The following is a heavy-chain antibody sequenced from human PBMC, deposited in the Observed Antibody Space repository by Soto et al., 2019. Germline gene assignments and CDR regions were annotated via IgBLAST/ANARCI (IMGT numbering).Heavy chain of an antibody. Sequence: QVQLQQWGAGPLRPLETLSLTCGVSGGSFSGYYWAWIRQSPVKGLEWIGEINDRGSINYNPSLKSRVIISVDLSKNHYSLNLRSVTAADTAVYYCERESHDILTGPPWVWYFDLWGRGTLVTVSS. CDR2: INDRGSI. D-gene: IGHD3-9*01. J-gene: IGHJ2*01. V-gene: IGHV4-34*01. CDR3: ERESHDILTGPPWVWYFDL. CDR1: GGSFSGYY.